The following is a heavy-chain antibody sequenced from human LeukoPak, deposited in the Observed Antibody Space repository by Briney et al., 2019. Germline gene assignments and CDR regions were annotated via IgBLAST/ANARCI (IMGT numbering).Heavy chain of an antibody. D-gene: IGHD6-13*01. CDR1: GGSFNGYY. Sequence: PSETLSLTCAGHGGSFNGYYWTWIRQPPGKGLEWVGEINRSGSTNYDPSLKSRVTISVDTSKNLFALNLSAVTAADTGVYFCARGGARAAGQSYWGQGTQVTVSS. CDR2: INRSGST. J-gene: IGHJ4*02. V-gene: IGHV4-34*01. CDR3: ARGGARAAGQSY.